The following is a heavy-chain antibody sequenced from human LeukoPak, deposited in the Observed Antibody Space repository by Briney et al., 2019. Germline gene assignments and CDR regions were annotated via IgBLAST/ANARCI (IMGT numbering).Heavy chain of an antibody. J-gene: IGHJ4*02. Sequence: GGSLRLSCAASGFTFGDHVMYWVRQAPGRGLEWVSLINGDGTGAKYADSVRGRVTISRDNSKNSLYLQMNSLRTEDTALYYCAKGQRSGTYYNAFDCLGQGTLVTVSS. V-gene: IGHV3-43*02. D-gene: IGHD3-10*01. CDR2: INGDGTGA. CDR3: AKGQRSGTYYNAFDC. CDR1: GFTFGDHV.